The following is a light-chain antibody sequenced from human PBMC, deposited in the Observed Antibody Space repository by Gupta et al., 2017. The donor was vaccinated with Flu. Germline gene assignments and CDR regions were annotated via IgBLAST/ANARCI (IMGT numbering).Light chain of an antibody. Sequence: EIVLTQSPGTLSLSPGERATLSCRASPSLSNNYFAWYQQKPGQAPRLLIYGSFSRATGIPDRFSGSGSGTDFTLTISRLEPEDSAVYYCQQDSGSTYSFGQGSKLEIK. CDR2: GSF. CDR1: PSLSNNY. J-gene: IGKJ2*03. V-gene: IGKV3-20*01. CDR3: QQDSGSTYS.